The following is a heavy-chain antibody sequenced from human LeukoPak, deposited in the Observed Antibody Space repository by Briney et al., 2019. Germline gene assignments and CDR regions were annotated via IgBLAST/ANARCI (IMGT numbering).Heavy chain of an antibody. Sequence: NPSETLSLTCTVSGDSVISGGYYWTWIRQHPGKGLEWIGYISNSGTTSYNPSLESRVSISVDTSNNQFSLRLTSVTAADTAVYYCARDVVVTASPDAFDIWGQGTMVTVSS. V-gene: IGHV4-31*03. J-gene: IGHJ3*02. D-gene: IGHD2-21*02. CDR2: ISNSGTT. CDR1: GDSVISGGYY. CDR3: ARDVVVTASPDAFDI.